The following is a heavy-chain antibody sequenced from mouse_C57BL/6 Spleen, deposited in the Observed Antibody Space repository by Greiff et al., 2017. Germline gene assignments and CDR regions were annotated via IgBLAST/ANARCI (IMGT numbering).Heavy chain of an antibody. D-gene: IGHD2-5*01. CDR3: ARSGYSNYLYAMDY. J-gene: IGHJ4*01. CDR2: INPGSGGT. V-gene: IGHV1-54*01. Sequence: VQLQQSGAELVRPGTSVKVSCKASGYAFTNYLIEWVKQRPGQGLEWIGVINPGSGGTNYNEKFKGKATLTADKSSSTAYMQLSSLTSEDSAVYFCARSGYSNYLYAMDYWGQGTSVTVSS. CDR1: GYAFTNYL.